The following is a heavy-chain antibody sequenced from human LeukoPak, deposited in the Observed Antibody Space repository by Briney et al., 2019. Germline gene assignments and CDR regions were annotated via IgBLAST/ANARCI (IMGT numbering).Heavy chain of an antibody. D-gene: IGHD4-17*01. CDR3: AKDSRYGDENYYYYGMDV. V-gene: IGHV3-30*02. J-gene: IGHJ6*02. CDR2: IRYDGSNK. Sequence: GGSLRLSCAASGFTLTNYGMHWVREAPGKGLEWVAFIRYDGSNKYYADSVKGRFTISRDNSKNTLYLQMNSLRAGDTAVYYCAKDSRYGDENYYYYGMDVWGQGTTVTVSS. CDR1: GFTLTNYG.